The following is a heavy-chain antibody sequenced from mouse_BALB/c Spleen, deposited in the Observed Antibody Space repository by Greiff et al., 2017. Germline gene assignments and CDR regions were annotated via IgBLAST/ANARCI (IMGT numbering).Heavy chain of an antibody. CDR3: ARSDQLGRWFAY. CDR2: IDPFNGGT. D-gene: IGHD4-1*02. CDR1: GYSFTSYY. V-gene: IGHV1S135*01. J-gene: IGHJ3*01. Sequence: VQLQQSGPELMKPGASVKISCKASGYSFTSYYMHWVKQSHGKSLEWIGYIDPFNGGTSYNQKFKGKATLTVDKSSSTAYMHLSSLTSEDSAVYYCARSDQLGRWFAYWGQGTLVTVSA.